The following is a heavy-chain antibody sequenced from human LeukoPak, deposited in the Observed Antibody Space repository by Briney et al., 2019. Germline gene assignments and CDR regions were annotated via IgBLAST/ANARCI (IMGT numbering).Heavy chain of an antibody. CDR3: AREEGDSSGSYQSPFDY. V-gene: IGHV3-7*03. J-gene: IGHJ4*02. D-gene: IGHD1-26*01. CDR2: INQHGSEK. Sequence: GGSLRLSCAASGLTFSYYWMSWVRQAPGKGLEWVANINQHGSEKYYADSVKGRFTISRDTAENSLYLQMDSLRAEDTAVYYCAREEGDSSGSYQSPFDYWGQGTLVTVSS. CDR1: GLTFSYYW.